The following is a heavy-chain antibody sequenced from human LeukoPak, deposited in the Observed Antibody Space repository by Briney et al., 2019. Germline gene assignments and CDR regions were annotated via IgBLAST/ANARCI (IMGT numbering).Heavy chain of an antibody. CDR3: ARVPRRDGYNEKYYFDY. J-gene: IGHJ4*02. V-gene: IGHV3-21*01. CDR1: GFTFSSYS. CDR2: ISSSSSYI. Sequence: GGSLRLSCAASGFTFSSYSMNWVRQAPGKGLEWVSSISSSSSYIYYADSVKGRFTISRDNAKNSLYLQMNSLRAEDTAVYYCARVPRRDGYNEKYYFDYWGQGTLVTVSS. D-gene: IGHD5-24*01.